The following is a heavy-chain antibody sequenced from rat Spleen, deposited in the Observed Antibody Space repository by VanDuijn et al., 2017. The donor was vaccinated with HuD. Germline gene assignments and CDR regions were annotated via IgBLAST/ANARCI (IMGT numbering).Heavy chain of an antibody. CDR1: GFSLIRYN. CDR2: MRYNGDK. V-gene: IGHV2-63*01. CDR3: TIHPRY. Sequence: QVQLKESGPGLVQPSQTLSLTCTVSGFSLIRYNVYWVRQPPGKGLVWMGRMRYNGDKSYNSALKSRLSISRDTSKNQVFLKRNSLQTDDTGTYYCTIHPRYWGQGVMVTVSS. D-gene: IGHD3-1*01. J-gene: IGHJ2*01.